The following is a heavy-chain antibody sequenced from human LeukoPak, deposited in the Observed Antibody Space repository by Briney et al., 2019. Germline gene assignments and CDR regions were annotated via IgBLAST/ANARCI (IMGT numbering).Heavy chain of an antibody. CDR3: ARDYADYVGYFFFDY. D-gene: IGHD4-17*01. J-gene: IGHJ4*02. Sequence: GGSLRLSCAASRFTFSSYAMSWVRQAPGRGLEWVSTIGGTGDKTYYADSAKGRFTISRDNSQNTLYLQMNSLRAEDTAVYYCARDYADYVGYFFFDYWGQGTLVTVSS. CDR2: IGGTGDKT. V-gene: IGHV3-23*01. CDR1: RFTFSSYA.